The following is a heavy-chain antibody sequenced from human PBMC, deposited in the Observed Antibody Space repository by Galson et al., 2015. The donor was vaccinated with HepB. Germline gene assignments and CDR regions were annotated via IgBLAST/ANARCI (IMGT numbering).Heavy chain of an antibody. V-gene: IGHV1-3*01. CDR3: ARPDSSGWYGDAFDI. J-gene: IGHJ3*02. CDR1: GYTFTSYA. Sequence: SVKVSCKASGYTFTSYAMHWVRQAPGQRLEWMGWINAGNGNTKYSQKFQGRVTITRDTSASTAYMELSSLRPEDTAVYYCARPDSSGWYGDAFDIWGQGTMVTVSS. D-gene: IGHD6-19*01. CDR2: INAGNGNT.